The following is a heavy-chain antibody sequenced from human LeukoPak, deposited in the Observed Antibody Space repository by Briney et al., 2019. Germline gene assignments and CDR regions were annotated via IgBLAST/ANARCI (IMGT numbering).Heavy chain of an antibody. CDR3: AEGTYDSSGYYYYYSVGSYFDY. V-gene: IGHV3-23*01. Sequence: PGGSRRLSCAASGFTFSSYAMSWVRQAPGKGLEWVSAISGSGGSTYYADSVKGRFTISRDNSKNTLYLQMNSLRAEDTAVYYCAEGTYDSSGYYYYYSVGSYFDYWGQGTLVTVSS. CDR1: GFTFSSYA. CDR2: ISGSGGST. D-gene: IGHD3-22*01. J-gene: IGHJ4*02.